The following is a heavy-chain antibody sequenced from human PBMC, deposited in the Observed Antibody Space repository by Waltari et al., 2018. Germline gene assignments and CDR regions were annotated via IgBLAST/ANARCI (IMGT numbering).Heavy chain of an antibody. J-gene: IGHJ4*02. Sequence: VQLVESGGGVVQPGTSLRLSCAASGFTFLSYAMHWVRQAPGKGLDWVAVISYDSINTFYADSVKGRFTISRDNSKNTLFLQMSSLRDDDTALYYCARRGVTGREAAPPDYWGQGTLVTVSS. D-gene: IGHD2-15*01. CDR1: GFTFLSYA. CDR2: ISYDSINT. CDR3: ARRGVTGREAAPPDY. V-gene: IGHV3-30*15.